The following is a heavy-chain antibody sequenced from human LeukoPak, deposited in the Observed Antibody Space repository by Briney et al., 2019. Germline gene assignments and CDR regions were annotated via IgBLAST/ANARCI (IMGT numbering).Heavy chain of an antibody. J-gene: IGHJ6*03. CDR3: VRVIGAPNYYYYMDV. Sequence: SETLPLTCTVSGGSINSFYWTWIRQPPGKGLEWIGYIYYTESSYSNPSLKSRVTISVDTSKNQFSLKLSSVTAADTAVYYCVRVIGAPNYYYYMDVWGKGTTVTVSS. CDR1: GGSINSFY. CDR2: IYYTESS. V-gene: IGHV4-59*01. D-gene: IGHD3-22*01.